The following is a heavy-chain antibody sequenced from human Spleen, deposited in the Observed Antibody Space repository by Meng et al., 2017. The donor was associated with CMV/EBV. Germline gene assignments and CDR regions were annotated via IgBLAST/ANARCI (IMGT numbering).Heavy chain of an antibody. CDR3: ARGDTYYYDRSGYYSASFGMDV. CDR1: GFTVSSNY. CDR2: IYSCGST. V-gene: IGHV3-66*03. Sequence: GGSLRLSCAASGFTVSSNYMSWVRQAPGKGLEWVSVIYSCGSTYYADSVKGRFTISRDNSKNTLYLQMNSLRAEDTAVYYCARGDTYYYDRSGYYSASFGMDVWGQGTTVTVSS. D-gene: IGHD3-22*01. J-gene: IGHJ6*02.